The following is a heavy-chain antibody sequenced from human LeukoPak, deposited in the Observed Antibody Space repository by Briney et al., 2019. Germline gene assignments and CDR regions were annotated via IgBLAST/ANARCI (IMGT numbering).Heavy chain of an antibody. CDR1: GFIFSSYY. J-gene: IGHJ4*02. CDR3: ARAGARSSDRWWYDY. CDR2: INPDGSEK. V-gene: IGHV3-7*03. D-gene: IGHD2-15*01. Sequence: GGSLRLSCAASGFIFSSYYMTWVRQVPGKGLEWVANINPDGSEKNYVDSVKGRFTISRDNARNSLYLQMNSLRAEDTALHYCARAGARSSDRWWYDYWGQGTLVTVSS.